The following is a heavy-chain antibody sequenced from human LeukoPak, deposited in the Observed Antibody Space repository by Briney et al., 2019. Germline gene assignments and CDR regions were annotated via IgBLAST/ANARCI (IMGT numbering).Heavy chain of an antibody. CDR1: GFTFSSYG. CDR3: AKGTYCSGGRCYLDPIAAFDI. V-gene: IGHV3-30*02. J-gene: IGHJ3*02. CDR2: IRYDGNNK. Sequence: GGSLRLSCAASGFTFSSYGMHWVRQAPGKGLEWVAFIRYDGNNKNYADSVKGRFTISRDNSKNTLYLQMNSLRAEDTAVYYCAKGTYCSGGRCYLDPIAAFDIWGQGTMVTVSS. D-gene: IGHD2-15*01.